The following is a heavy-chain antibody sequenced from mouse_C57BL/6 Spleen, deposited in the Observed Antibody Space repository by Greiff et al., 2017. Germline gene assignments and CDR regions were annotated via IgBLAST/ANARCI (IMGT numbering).Heavy chain of an antibody. V-gene: IGHV2-2*01. CDR2: IWSGGST. CDR3: ARNPHYYCSSDFDAMDY. CDR1: GFSFTSYG. D-gene: IGHD1-1*01. J-gene: IGHJ4*01. Sequence: VKLVESGPGLVQPSQSLSITCTVSGFSFTSYGVHWVRQSPGKSLEWLAVIWSGGSTAYNAAFISRLITSTNNPKSQVLFKMNRLKADDTAIDYGARNPHYYCSSDFDAMDYWGQGTSVTVSS.